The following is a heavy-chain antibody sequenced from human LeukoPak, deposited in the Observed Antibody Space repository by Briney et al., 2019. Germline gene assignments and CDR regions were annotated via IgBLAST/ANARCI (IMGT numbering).Heavy chain of an antibody. D-gene: IGHD3-22*01. J-gene: IGHJ4*02. CDR1: GFTFSNYC. Sequence: GGSLRLSCAASGFTFSNYCLHWVRQAPGKGLDWVAVISYDGTNKEYAESVKGRFTIPRDNSENTLYLQMNSLRVEDPAVYYCAKTYYYDTSGLPHYFDYWGQGILVTVS. CDR3: AKTYYYDTSGLPHYFDY. V-gene: IGHV3-30*18. CDR2: ISYDGTNK.